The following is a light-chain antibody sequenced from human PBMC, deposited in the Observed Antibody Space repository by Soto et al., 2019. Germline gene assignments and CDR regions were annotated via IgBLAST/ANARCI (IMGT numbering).Light chain of an antibody. CDR1: SSDVGGYNY. Sequence: QSVLTQPASVSGSPGQSITISCTGTSSDVGGYNYVSWYQQHPGKAPKFLIYEVSNRPSGVSNRFSGSKSGNTASLTISGLQAEDEADYYCSSHKSSSTYVFGTGTKVTVL. CDR2: EVS. V-gene: IGLV2-14*01. CDR3: SSHKSSSTYV. J-gene: IGLJ1*01.